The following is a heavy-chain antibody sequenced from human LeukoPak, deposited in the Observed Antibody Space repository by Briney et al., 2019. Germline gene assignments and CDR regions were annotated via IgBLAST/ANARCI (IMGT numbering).Heavy chain of an antibody. J-gene: IGHJ4*02. Sequence: GASVKVSCKASGGTFSSYAISWVRQAPGQGLDWMGRIIPIFCTANYAQKFQGRVTITADKSTSTAYMELSSLRSEDTAVYYCARGGVGATTIDYWGQGTLVTVSS. V-gene: IGHV1-69*06. CDR3: ARGGVGATTIDY. CDR1: GGTFSSYA. D-gene: IGHD1-26*01. CDR2: IIPIFCTA.